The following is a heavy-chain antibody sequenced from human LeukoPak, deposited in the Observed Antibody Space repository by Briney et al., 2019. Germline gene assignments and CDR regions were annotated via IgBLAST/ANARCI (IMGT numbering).Heavy chain of an antibody. D-gene: IGHD3/OR15-3a*01. CDR3: ARQTGSGLFILP. CDR2: IYYSGST. Sequence: MASETLSLTCTVSGGSISSSNYFWGWIRQPPGKGLEWIGSIYYSGSTYYNPSLKSRVTISVDTSKNQFSLRLTSVTAADTAVYYCARQTGSGLFILPGGQGTLVTVSS. J-gene: IGHJ4*02. CDR1: GGSISSSNYF. V-gene: IGHV4-39*01.